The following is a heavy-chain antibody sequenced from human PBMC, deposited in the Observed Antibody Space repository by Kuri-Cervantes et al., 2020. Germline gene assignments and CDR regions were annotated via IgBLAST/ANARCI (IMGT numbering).Heavy chain of an antibody. CDR1: GFTFSSYA. D-gene: IGHD1-26*01. CDR3: ARDSGSYSTYGMDV. J-gene: IGHJ6*02. Sequence: GGSLRLSCAASGFTFSSYAMHWVRQAPGKGLGWVAVISYDGSNKYYADSVKGRFTISRDNSKNTLYLQMNSLRAEDTAVYYCARDSGSYSTYGMDVWGQGTTVTVSS. CDR2: ISYDGSNK. V-gene: IGHV3-30-3*01.